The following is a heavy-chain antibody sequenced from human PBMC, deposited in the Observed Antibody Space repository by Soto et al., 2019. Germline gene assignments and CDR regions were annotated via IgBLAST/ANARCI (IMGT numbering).Heavy chain of an antibody. CDR3: AIDSPSYTTSPFYFDS. Sequence: GGCLRLSCAAFGIDFNKYAMTWVRQAPGKGLQWVSSITSNGDSTYYADSVKGRFTTSRDNSKNTQYRQMKSLRADDTAVFYCAIDSPSYTTSPFYFDSWVQGTRGTSPQ. V-gene: IGHV3-23*01. CDR2: ITSNGDST. D-gene: IGHD2-2*02. J-gene: IGHJ4*02. CDR1: GIDFNKYA.